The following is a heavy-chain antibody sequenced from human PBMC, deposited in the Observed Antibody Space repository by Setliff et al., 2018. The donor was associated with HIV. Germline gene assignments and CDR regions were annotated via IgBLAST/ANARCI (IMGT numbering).Heavy chain of an antibody. Sequence: GGSLRLSCAASGFTFSSHWMSWVRQAPGKGLEWVANIKQDESEEWYADSVKGRFTISRDNTKSSLYLQINSLSAEDTAVYYCAREEGCDGGTCGKAFDVWGQGTMVTVSS. V-gene: IGHV3-7*03. J-gene: IGHJ3*01. CDR2: IKQDESEE. CDR1: GFTFSSHW. D-gene: IGHD1-1*01. CDR3: AREEGCDGGTCGKAFDV.